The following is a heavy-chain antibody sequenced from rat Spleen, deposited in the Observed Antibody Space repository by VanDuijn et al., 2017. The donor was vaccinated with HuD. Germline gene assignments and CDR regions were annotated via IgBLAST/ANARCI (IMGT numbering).Heavy chain of an antibody. CDR3: ARQDTYTGFAY. D-gene: IGHD2-2*01. CDR2: IRYDGSST. CDR1: GFTFSNYG. V-gene: IGHV5-29*01. J-gene: IGHJ3*01. Sequence: EVQLVESGGGLVQPGRSLKLSCAASGFTFSNYGMAWVRQAPTKGLEWVATIRYDGSSTYYRNSVKGRFTISRDNAKTTLYLQMDSPGSEDTATYYCARQDTYTGFAYWGQGTLVTVSS.